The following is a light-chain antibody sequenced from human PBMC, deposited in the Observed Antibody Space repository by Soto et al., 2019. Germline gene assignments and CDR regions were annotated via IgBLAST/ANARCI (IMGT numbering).Light chain of an antibody. V-gene: IGKV1-12*01. CDR1: QGIVNW. J-gene: IGKJ4*01. CDR3: QQASSFPLT. Sequence: DIPMTQSPSSVSASVGDRVTITCRASQGIVNWLAWYQQKPGTAPKLLISAASSLQTGVPSRFSGSGSGTDFTLTISTLQPEDFATYYCQQASSFPLTFGGGTNVEIK. CDR2: AAS.